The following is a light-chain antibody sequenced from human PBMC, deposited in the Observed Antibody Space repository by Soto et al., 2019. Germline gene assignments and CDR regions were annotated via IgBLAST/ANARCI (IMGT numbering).Light chain of an antibody. Sequence: QSELTQPPSASGSPGQSVTISCTGTSSDVGAYDFVSWYQHHPGKAPKLMIYEVTKRPSGVPDRFSGSKSGNTASLTVSGLQAEDEADYYCTSHAGNYNFPYVFGTGTKLTVL. V-gene: IGLV2-8*01. CDR2: EVT. CDR1: SSDVGAYDF. J-gene: IGLJ1*01. CDR3: TSHAGNYNFPYV.